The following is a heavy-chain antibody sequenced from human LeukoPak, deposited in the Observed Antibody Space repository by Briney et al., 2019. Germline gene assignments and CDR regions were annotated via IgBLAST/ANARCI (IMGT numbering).Heavy chain of an antibody. V-gene: IGHV4-4*07. CDR1: GGSISSYY. D-gene: IGHD3-22*01. Sequence: SETLSLTCTVSGGSISSYYWSWVRQPAGKGLEWIGRIYTSGSTNYNASLKSGVTISVNEYENQFLLKLSSVTAAETPVYYCARGGYDSSGYYNHFDYWGQGTLVSVSS. CDR3: ARGGYDSSGYYNHFDY. J-gene: IGHJ4*02. CDR2: IYTSGST.